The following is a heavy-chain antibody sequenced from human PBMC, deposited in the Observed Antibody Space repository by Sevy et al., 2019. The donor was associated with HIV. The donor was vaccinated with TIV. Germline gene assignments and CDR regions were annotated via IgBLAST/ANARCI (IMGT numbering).Heavy chain of an antibody. D-gene: IGHD3-9*01. V-gene: IGHV3-21*01. J-gene: IGHJ6*03. CDR2: ISSSSSYI. CDR1: GFTFSSYS. Sequence: GGSLRLSCAASGFTFSSYSMNWVRQAPGKGLEWVSSISSSSSYIYYADSVKGRFTISRDNAKNSLYLQMNSLRAEDTAVYYCARDAAYYDILNYYYYMDVWGKGTTVTVSS. CDR3: ARDAAYYDILNYYYYMDV.